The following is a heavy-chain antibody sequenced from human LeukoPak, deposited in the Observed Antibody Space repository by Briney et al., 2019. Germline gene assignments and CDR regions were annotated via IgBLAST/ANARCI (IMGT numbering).Heavy chain of an antibody. CDR1: GFTFSSYG. J-gene: IGHJ6*02. Sequence: GGSLRLSCAASGFTFSSYGMHWVRQAPGKGLEWVAFIRYDGSNKYYADSVKGRFTISRDNSKNTLYLQMNSLRAEDTAVYYCASSGVYGSGSYPLYYYYYGMDVWGQGTTVTVSS. CDR2: IRYDGSNK. V-gene: IGHV3-30*02. D-gene: IGHD3-10*01. CDR3: ASSGVYGSGSYPLYYYYYGMDV.